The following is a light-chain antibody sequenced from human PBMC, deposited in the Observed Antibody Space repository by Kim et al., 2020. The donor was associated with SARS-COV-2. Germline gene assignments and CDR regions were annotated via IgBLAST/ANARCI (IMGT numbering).Light chain of an antibody. Sequence: QSALTQPASVSGSPGQSITIACTGTSSDIGAYNYVSWCQQHPGKAPKVIIFEVTKRPSGVSNRFSGSKSANTASLTTSGLQAEDEADYYCTSYAIGNTWVFGGGTKVTVL. V-gene: IGLV2-14*01. CDR1: SSDIGAYNY. CDR3: TSYAIGNTWV. CDR2: EVT. J-gene: IGLJ3*02.